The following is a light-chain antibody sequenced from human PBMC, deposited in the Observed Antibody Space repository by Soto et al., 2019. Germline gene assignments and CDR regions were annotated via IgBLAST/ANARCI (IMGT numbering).Light chain of an antibody. CDR1: QSIGSN. V-gene: IGKV3-15*01. CDR3: QQYDNWPPT. Sequence: EIVMTQSPATLSGSPLDRSTLSGRASQSIGSNLAWYQQRPGQGPRLLIYGASTRATGIPARFRGSGSGTEFTLNINGLESEDFVVYYCQQYDNWPPTFGGGTKVDI. CDR2: GAS. J-gene: IGKJ4*01.